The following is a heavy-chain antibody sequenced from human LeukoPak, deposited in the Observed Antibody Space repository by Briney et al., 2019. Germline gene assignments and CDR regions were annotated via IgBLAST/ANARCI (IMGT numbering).Heavy chain of an antibody. CDR2: FDPEDGVT. D-gene: IGHD6-13*01. V-gene: IGHV1-24*01. J-gene: IGHJ4*02. CDR1: GYTLTELS. Sequence: ASVKVSCKVSGYTLTELSMHWVRQAPGKGLEWMGGFDPEDGVTIYAQKFQGRVTMTEDTSTDTAYMELSSLRSEDTAAYYCATGFVAAAGSKEYYFDYWGQGTLVTVSS. CDR3: ATGFVAAAGSKEYYFDY.